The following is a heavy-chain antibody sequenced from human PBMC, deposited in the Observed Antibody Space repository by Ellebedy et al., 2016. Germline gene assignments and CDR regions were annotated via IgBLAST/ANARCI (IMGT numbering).Heavy chain of an antibody. CDR1: GFSFNTFF. Sequence: GESLKISXGASGFSFNTFFMGWVRQAPGKGLEWVSGISAGTGTTYYADSVKGRFTISRDNSKNTLYLQMNSLRADDTAVYYCARLTDYWGQGTLVTVSS. J-gene: IGHJ4*02. CDR2: ISAGTGTT. V-gene: IGHV3-23*01. CDR3: ARLTDY. D-gene: IGHD3-9*01.